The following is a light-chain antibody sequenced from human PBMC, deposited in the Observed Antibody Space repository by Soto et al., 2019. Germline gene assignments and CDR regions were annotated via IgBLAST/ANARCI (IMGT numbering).Light chain of an antibody. CDR1: QSISSW. CDR2: DAS. Sequence: DIQMTQAPSTLSASVGDRVTITCRASQSISSWLAWYQQKPGKAPKLLIYDASSLESGVPSRFSGSGSGTEFTLTISSLQPDDFATYYCQQYNSILPTFGQGTKVEIK. J-gene: IGKJ1*01. V-gene: IGKV1-5*01. CDR3: QQYNSILPT.